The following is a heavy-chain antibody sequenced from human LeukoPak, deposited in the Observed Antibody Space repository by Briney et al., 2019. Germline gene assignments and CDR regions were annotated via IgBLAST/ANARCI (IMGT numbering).Heavy chain of an antibody. CDR3: AKGLGCDY. CDR2: IGGDGGST. J-gene: IGHJ4*02. V-gene: IGHV3-43*02. Sequence: PGGSLRLSCAASGFTFDDYAMHWVRQAPGKGLEWVSLIGGDGGSTYYADSVKGRFTISRDNSKNTLYLQMNSLRAEDTAVYYCAKGLGCDYWGQGTLVTVSS. CDR1: GFTFDDYA.